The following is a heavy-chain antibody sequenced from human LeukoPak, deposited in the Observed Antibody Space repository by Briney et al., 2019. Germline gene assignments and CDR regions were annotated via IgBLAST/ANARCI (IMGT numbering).Heavy chain of an antibody. D-gene: IGHD3-9*01. CDR1: GCSISSSSYY. Sequence: SETLSLTCTVSGCSISSSSYYWGWLRQPPGKGLEGIGSIYDSGSTYYNPSLKSRVTISVDTSKTQFSLKLSSVTAADTAVYYCARHLKSDIVTVPHWGQGTLVTVSS. CDR3: ARHLKSDIVTVPH. V-gene: IGHV4-39*01. CDR2: IYDSGST. J-gene: IGHJ4*02.